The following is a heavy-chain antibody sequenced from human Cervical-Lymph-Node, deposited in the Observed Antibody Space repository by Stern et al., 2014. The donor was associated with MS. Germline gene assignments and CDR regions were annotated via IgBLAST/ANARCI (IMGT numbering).Heavy chain of an antibody. CDR3: ARERGSSYYFDN. V-gene: IGHV3-7*01. J-gene: IGHJ4*02. CDR2: IKHDGSET. D-gene: IGHD1-26*01. Sequence: VQLVESGGGLVQPGGSLRLSCAASGFNFRFSWMTWIRQAPGKGLEWVANIKHDGSETYYVDSVKGRFIISRDNAKNLLSLQMDGLRVDDTAVYYCARERGSSYYFDNWGQGNMVTVAS. CDR1: GFNFRFSW.